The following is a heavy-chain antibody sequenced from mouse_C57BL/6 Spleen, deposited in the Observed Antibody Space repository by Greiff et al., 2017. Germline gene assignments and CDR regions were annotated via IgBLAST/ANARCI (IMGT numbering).Heavy chain of an antibody. D-gene: IGHD1-1*01. CDR1: GYTFTSYW. V-gene: IGHV1-55*01. Sequence: QVQLQESGAELVKPGASVKMSCKASGYTFTSYWITWVKQRPGQGLEWIGDIYPGSGSTNYNEKFKSKATLTVDTSSSTAYMQLSSLTSEDSAVYYCARGDYGRGTSDYWGQGTTLTVSS. CDR3: ARGDYGRGTSDY. J-gene: IGHJ2*01. CDR2: IYPGSGST.